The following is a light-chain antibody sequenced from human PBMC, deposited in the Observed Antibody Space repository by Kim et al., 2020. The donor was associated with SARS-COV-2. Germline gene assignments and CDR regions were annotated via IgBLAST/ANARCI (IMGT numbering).Light chain of an antibody. V-gene: IGLV2-14*03. J-gene: IGLJ2*01. CDR3: SSYTSSSTLV. CDR1: SSDVGGYNY. Sequence: GQSITTSCTGTSSDVGGYNYVSWYQQHPAKAPKLMIYDVSNRPPGVSNRFSGSKSGNTASLTISVLQAEDEADYYCSSYTSSSTLVFGGGTQLTVL. CDR2: DVS.